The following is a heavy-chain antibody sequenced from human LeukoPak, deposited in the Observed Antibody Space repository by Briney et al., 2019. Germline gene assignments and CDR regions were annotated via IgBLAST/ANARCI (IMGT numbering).Heavy chain of an antibody. Sequence: ASVKVSCKASGYTFTGYFMHWVRQATGQGLEWMGWMNPNSGNTGYAQKFQGRVTITRNTSISTAYMELSSLRSEDTAVYYCARRVSTKFDPWGQGTLVTVSS. CDR1: GYTFTGYF. CDR2: MNPNSGNT. V-gene: IGHV1-8*03. J-gene: IGHJ5*02. CDR3: ARRVSTKFDP. D-gene: IGHD6-13*01.